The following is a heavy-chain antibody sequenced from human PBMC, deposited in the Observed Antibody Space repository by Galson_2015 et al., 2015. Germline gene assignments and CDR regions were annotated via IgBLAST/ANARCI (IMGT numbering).Heavy chain of an antibody. J-gene: IGHJ6*03. Sequence: SVKVSCKVPGGTFSNYAISWVRQAPGQGLEWLGGIIPIFGTANNAQKLQGRVTITADESTRTAYMELSSLRSEDTAVYYCGRSTSTQSTYYYYYMDVWGKGTTVTVSS. CDR2: IIPIFGTA. CDR1: GGTFSNYA. D-gene: IGHD5-24*01. V-gene: IGHV1-69*13. CDR3: GRSTSTQSTYYYYYMDV.